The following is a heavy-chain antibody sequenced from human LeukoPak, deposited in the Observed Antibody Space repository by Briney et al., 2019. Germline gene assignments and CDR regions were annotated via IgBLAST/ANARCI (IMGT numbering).Heavy chain of an antibody. CDR1: GGTFSSYA. V-gene: IGHV1-69*13. J-gene: IGHJ5*02. CDR2: IIPIFGTA. Sequence: SVKVSCKASGGTFSSYAISWVRQAPGQGLEWIGGIIPIFGTANYAQKFQGRVTITADESTSTAYMELSSLRSEDTAVYYCARDHRSGNNWFDPWGQGTLVTVSS. D-gene: IGHD3-3*01. CDR3: ARDHRSGNNWFDP.